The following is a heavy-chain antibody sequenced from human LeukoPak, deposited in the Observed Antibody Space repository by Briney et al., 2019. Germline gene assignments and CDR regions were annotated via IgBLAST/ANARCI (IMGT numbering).Heavy chain of an antibody. Sequence: ASVKVSCKASGYTFTGYYMHWVRQAPGQGLEWMGWINPNSGGTNYAQKFQGRVTMTRDTSISTVYMELSRLRSDDTAVYYCARDPTGRSGYPYNWFDPWGQGTLVTVSS. V-gene: IGHV1-2*02. CDR3: ARDPTGRSGYPYNWFDP. J-gene: IGHJ5*02. D-gene: IGHD3-3*01. CDR1: GYTFTGYY. CDR2: INPNSGGT.